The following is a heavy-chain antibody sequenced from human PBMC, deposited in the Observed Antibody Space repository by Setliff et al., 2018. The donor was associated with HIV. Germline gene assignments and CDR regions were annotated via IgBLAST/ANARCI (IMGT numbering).Heavy chain of an antibody. D-gene: IGHD3-10*01. V-gene: IGHV3-7*01. J-gene: IGHJ4*02. CDR1: RFNFNNYW. CDR2: IGQDGSEK. Sequence: GSLRLSCAASRFNFNNYWMCWVRQAPGKGLEWVANIGQDGSEKNYVDSVKGRFTISRDNAKNSMDLQMNSLRAEDTAVYYCARGNTMVTDFDYWGQGTLVTVSS. CDR3: ARGNTMVTDFDY.